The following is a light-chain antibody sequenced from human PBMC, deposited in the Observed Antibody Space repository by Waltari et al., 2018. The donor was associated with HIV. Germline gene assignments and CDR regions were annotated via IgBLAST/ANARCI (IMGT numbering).Light chain of an antibody. J-gene: IGKJ4*01. CDR2: GAS. CDR1: QSVASN. V-gene: IGKV3D-15*03. CDR3: QQYTSWLT. Sequence: EIVMTQSTATLSLSPGEGPTLSCRASQSVASNLAWYQQKPGPAPRLLIYGASIRATGVAARFSGSGSGTEFTLTISILQSEDFAVYYCQQYTSWLTFGGGTKVEIK.